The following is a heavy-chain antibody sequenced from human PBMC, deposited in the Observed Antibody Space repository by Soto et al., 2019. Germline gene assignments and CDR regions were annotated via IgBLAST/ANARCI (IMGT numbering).Heavy chain of an antibody. J-gene: IGHJ6*02. CDR2: INHSGST. V-gene: IGHV4-34*01. CDR3: ARIGVGAGFGMDV. Sequence: SEALSPTCPFSGWSFSGYYWSGIRQPPGKGLEWIGEINHSGSTNYNPSIKSRITISVDTSKTQFSLKLSSGTAADTAVYYCARIGVGAGFGMDVWGQGITVTVS. D-gene: IGHD1-26*01. CDR1: GWSFSGYY.